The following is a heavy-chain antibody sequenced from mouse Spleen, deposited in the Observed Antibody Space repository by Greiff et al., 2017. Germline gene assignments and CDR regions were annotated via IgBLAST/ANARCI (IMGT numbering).Heavy chain of an antibody. CDR3: VPERYGPGYFDV. J-gene: IGHJ1*01. D-gene: IGHD2-10*02. CDR1: GYTFTSYW. Sequence: QVQLQQPGAELVRPGSSVKLSCKASGYTFTSYWMHWVKQRPIQGLEWIGNIDPSDSETHYNQKFKDKATLTVDKSSSTAYMQLSSLTSEDSAVYYCVPERYGPGYFDVWGAGTTVTVSS. CDR2: IDPSDSET. V-gene: IGHV1-52*01.